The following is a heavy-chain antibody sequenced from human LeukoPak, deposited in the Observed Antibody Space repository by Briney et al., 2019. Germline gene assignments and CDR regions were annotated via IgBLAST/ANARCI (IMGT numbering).Heavy chain of an antibody. Sequence: ASVKVSCKASGGTFSSYAISWGRQAPGQGLEWMGRIIPILGIANYAQKFQGRVTITADKSTTTAYMALSSLRSEDTAVYYCARGGGEGWFDPWGQGTLVTVSS. CDR2: IIPILGIA. V-gene: IGHV1-69*04. CDR1: GGTFSSYA. CDR3: ARGGGEGWFDP. D-gene: IGHD3-16*01. J-gene: IGHJ5*02.